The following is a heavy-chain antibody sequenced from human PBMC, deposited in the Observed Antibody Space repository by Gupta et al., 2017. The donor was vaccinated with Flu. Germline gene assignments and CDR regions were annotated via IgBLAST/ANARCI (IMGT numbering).Heavy chain of an antibody. CDR2: INPNSGDS. Sequence: QVQLVQSGADMKKPGASVKVSCEASGYTFTAYFVHWVRQAPGQGREYMGWINPNSGDSHYPRKFQDRVTMTRDTSINTVYLELSSLRSDDTAVYYCARGSVTSPRSTLEIWGQGTLVTVSS. D-gene: IGHD6-13*01. V-gene: IGHV1-2*02. CDR3: ARGSVTSPRSTLEI. J-gene: IGHJ3*02. CDR1: GYTFTAYF.